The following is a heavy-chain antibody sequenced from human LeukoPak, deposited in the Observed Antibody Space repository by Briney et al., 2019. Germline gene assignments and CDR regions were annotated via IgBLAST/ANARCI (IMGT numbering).Heavy chain of an antibody. V-gene: IGHV1-69*05. Sequence: ASVTVSCKTSGGTFSTYAISWVRQAPGQGLEWMGGIIPIFGTANYAQKFQGRVTMTRDTSTSTVYMELSSLRSEDTAVYYCARDGQYCSGGSCYSGLDYWGQGTLVTVSS. CDR3: ARDGQYCSGGSCYSGLDY. CDR1: GGTFSTYA. CDR2: IIPIFGTA. D-gene: IGHD2-15*01. J-gene: IGHJ4*02.